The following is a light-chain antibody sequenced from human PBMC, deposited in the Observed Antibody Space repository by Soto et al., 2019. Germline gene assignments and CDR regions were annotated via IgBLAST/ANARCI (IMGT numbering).Light chain of an antibody. CDR1: QSVANNY. J-gene: IGKJ4*01. CDR3: EKYGSTPLT. Sequence: EIVLTQSPGTLSLSPGERATLSCRASQSVANNYLAWYQQKPGQAPRFLMYDASSRATGIPDRFSGSGSGTDFTLTISRLETEDFAVYYCEKYGSTPLTFGGGTKVEIK. V-gene: IGKV3-20*01. CDR2: DAS.